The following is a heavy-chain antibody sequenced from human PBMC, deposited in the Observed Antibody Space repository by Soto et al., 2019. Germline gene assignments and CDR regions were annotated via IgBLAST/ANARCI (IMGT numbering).Heavy chain of an antibody. CDR2: IYYSGST. J-gene: IGHJ3*02. D-gene: IGHD2-2*01. V-gene: IGHV4-39*01. CDR3: GGVPAAILAFDI. Sequence: PDTLSLTCTVSGGSISSSSYYRGWIRQPPGKGLEWIGSIYYSGSTYYNPSLKSRVTISVDTSKNQFSLKLSSVTAADTAVYYCGGVPAAILAFDIWGQGTMVTVSS. CDR1: GGSISSSSYY.